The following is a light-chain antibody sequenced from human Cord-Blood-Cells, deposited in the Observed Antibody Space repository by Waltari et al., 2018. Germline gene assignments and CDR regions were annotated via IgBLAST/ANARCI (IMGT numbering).Light chain of an antibody. CDR2: AAS. Sequence: DLQMTQSPSSVSASVGDRVPITCRASQRISSWLAWYQQKPGKAPKLLIYAASSLQSGVPSRFSGSGSGTDFTLTISSLQPEDFATYYCQQANSFPITFGQGTRLEIK. CDR3: QQANSFPIT. CDR1: QRISSW. J-gene: IGKJ5*01. V-gene: IGKV1-12*01.